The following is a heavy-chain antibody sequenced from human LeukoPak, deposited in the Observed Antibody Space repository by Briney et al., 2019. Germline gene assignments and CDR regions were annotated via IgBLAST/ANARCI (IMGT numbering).Heavy chain of an antibody. CDR2: IFYSGST. V-gene: IGHV4-39*07. Sequence: SETLSLTCTVSGGSISTSNYYWGWIRQPPGKGLEWIGNIFYSGSTYYSPSLKSRVTISLDTSRNQFSLKLNSVTAADTAVYYCARAYYCGSGSYLDYWGQGTLVTVSS. CDR3: ARAYYCGSGSYLDY. D-gene: IGHD3-10*01. J-gene: IGHJ4*02. CDR1: GGSISTSNYY.